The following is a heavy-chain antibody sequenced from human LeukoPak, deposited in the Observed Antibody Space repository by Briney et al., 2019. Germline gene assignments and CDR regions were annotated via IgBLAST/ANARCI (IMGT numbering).Heavy chain of an antibody. J-gene: IGHJ4*02. CDR3: ARTIAAAGEVDY. CDR1: GFTFSSYS. CDR2: ISSSSSYI. D-gene: IGHD6-13*01. Sequence: PRGSLRLSCAASGFTFSSYSMNWVRQAPGKGLEWVSSISSSSSYIYYADSVKGRFTISRDNAKNSLYLQMNSLRAEDTAVYYCARTIAAAGEVDYWGQGTLVTVSS. V-gene: IGHV3-21*01.